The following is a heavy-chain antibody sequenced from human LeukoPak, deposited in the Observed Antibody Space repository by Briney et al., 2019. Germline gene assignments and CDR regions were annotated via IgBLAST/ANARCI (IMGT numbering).Heavy chain of an antibody. CDR3: ARDRHSTSWSYFYYMDV. V-gene: IGHV3-7*01. J-gene: IGHJ6*03. CDR1: GFTFSSYW. CDR2: IKEDGLEK. Sequence: SGGSLRLSCVASGFTFSSYWMSWVRQAPGQGLEWVANIKEDGLEKYYVDSVKGRFTISRDNAKNSLYLQLNSLRAEDTAVYYCARDRHSTSWSYFYYMDVWGKGTTVTVSS. D-gene: IGHD6-13*01.